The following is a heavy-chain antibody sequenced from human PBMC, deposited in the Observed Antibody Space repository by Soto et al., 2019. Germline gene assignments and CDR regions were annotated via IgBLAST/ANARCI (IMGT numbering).Heavy chain of an antibody. CDR3: AREQWLPEYYFDY. J-gene: IGHJ4*02. Sequence: QVQLVESGGGVVQPGRSLRLSCAASGFTFSSDAMHWVRQAPGKGLEWVAVISYDGSNKYYADSVKGRFTISRDNSKNTLYLQMNSLRAEDTAVYYCAREQWLPEYYFDYWGQGTLVTVSS. D-gene: IGHD6-19*01. CDR2: ISYDGSNK. V-gene: IGHV3-30-3*01. CDR1: GFTFSSDA.